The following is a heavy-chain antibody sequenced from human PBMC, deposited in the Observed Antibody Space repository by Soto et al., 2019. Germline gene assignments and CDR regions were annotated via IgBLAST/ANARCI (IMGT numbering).Heavy chain of an antibody. V-gene: IGHV3-30*18. Sequence: GGSLRLSCAASGFTFSSYGMHWVRQAPGKGLEWVAVISYDGSNKYYADSVKGRFTISRDNSKNTLYLQMNSLRAEDTAVYYCAKDSSDSSSNWFDPWGQGTLVTVSS. J-gene: IGHJ5*02. CDR3: AKDSSDSSSNWFDP. CDR2: ISYDGSNK. D-gene: IGHD6-6*01. CDR1: GFTFSSYG.